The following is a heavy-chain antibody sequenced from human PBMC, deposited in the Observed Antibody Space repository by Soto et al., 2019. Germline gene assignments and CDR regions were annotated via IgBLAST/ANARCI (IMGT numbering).Heavy chain of an antibody. J-gene: IGHJ6*02. CDR1: GDSVPSNSAA. V-gene: IGHV6-1*01. CDR2: TYYRSKWYN. CDR3: ARVRGYSSSWPLYGMDV. Sequence: SQTLSLPCAISGDSVPSNSAAWNWSRQSPSRGLGWLGRTYYRSKWYNDYAVSVKSRITINPDPSQNQFAPQLNSVTPEDTAVYYCARVRGYSSSWPLYGMDVWGQGTTVTVSS. D-gene: IGHD6-13*01.